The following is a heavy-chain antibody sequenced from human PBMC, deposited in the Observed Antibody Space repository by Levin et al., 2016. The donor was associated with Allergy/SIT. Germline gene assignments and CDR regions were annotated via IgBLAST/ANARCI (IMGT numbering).Heavy chain of an antibody. CDR1: GFTFSDYY. D-gene: IGHD4-17*01. CDR2: ISSSSSYT. V-gene: IGHV3-11*05. Sequence: GESLKISCAASGFTFSDYYMSWIRQAPGKGLEWVSYISSSSSYTNYADSVKGRFTISRDNAKNSLYLQMNSLRAEDTAVYYCAREIRLRAGGSGVDYWGQGTLVTVSS. CDR3: AREIRLRAGGSGVDY. J-gene: IGHJ4*02.